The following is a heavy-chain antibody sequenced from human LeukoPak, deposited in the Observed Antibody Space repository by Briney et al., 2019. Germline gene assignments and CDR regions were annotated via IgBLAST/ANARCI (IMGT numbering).Heavy chain of an antibody. CDR3: AKDRGGNFDY. D-gene: IGHD3-10*01. V-gene: IGHV3-23*01. CDR1: GFTFSSYS. CDR2: ISGSGGST. Sequence: GGSLRLSCAASGFTFSSYSMNWVRQAPGKGLEWVSAISGSGGSTYYANSVKGRFTISRDNSKNTLYLQMNSLRAEDTAVYYCAKDRGGNFDYWGQGTLVTVSS. J-gene: IGHJ4*02.